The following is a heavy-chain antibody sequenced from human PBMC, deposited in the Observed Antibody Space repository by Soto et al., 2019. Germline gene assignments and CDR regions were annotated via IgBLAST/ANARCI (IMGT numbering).Heavy chain of an antibody. CDR3: ARDSVGISSPGVY. D-gene: IGHD1-26*01. Sequence: QVQLQESGPGLVKPSQTLSLTCTVSGGSISSGGYYWSWIRQHPGKGLEWIGYIYYSGSTYYNPSLKSRVTMSLDTSKNQFSLRLTSVTAADTAVYYCARDSVGISSPGVYWGRGTLVTVSS. CDR2: IYYSGST. V-gene: IGHV4-31*03. CDR1: GGSISSGGYY. J-gene: IGHJ4*02.